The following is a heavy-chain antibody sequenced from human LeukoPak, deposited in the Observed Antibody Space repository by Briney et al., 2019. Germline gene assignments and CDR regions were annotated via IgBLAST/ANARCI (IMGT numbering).Heavy chain of an antibody. CDR3: AKDPINYYDSSSYYRNY. CDR2: ISGSGGST. D-gene: IGHD3-22*01. Sequence: GGSLRLSCAASGLTFNSYAMSWVRQAPGKGLEWVSAISGSGGSTYYADSVKGRFTISRDNSKNTLYLQMNSLRAEDTAVYYCAKDPINYYDSSSYYRNYWGQGTLVTVSS. V-gene: IGHV3-23*01. CDR1: GLTFNSYA. J-gene: IGHJ4*02.